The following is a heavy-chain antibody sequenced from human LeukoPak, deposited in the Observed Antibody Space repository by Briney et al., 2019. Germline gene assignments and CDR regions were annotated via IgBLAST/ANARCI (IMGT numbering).Heavy chain of an antibody. CDR3: TKGGFKYFDWSYFDY. V-gene: IGHV3-30*18. J-gene: IGHJ4*02. CDR2: ISYDGSYQ. Sequence: QPGRSLRLSCAASGFTFSSYAMYWVRQAPGKGLEWVALISYDGSYQYSAGSVRGRFTISRDNSRNSLYLQMNSLRAEDTAFYYCTKGGFKYFDWSYFDYWGQGTLVTVSS. D-gene: IGHD3-9*01. CDR1: GFTFSSYA.